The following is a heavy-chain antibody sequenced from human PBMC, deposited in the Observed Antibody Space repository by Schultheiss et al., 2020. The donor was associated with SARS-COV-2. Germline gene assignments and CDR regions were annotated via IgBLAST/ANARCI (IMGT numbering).Heavy chain of an antibody. J-gene: IGHJ3*02. D-gene: IGHD5-18*01. CDR2: ISWNSGSI. V-gene: IGHV3-9*01. Sequence: GGSLRLSCAASGFTFSSYAMHWVRQAPGKGLEWVSGISWNSGSIGYADSVKGRFTISRDNAKNSLYLQMNSLRAEDTALYYCAKDLLEYSYGPDAFDIWGQGTMVTVSS. CDR1: GFTFSSYA. CDR3: AKDLLEYSYGPDAFDI.